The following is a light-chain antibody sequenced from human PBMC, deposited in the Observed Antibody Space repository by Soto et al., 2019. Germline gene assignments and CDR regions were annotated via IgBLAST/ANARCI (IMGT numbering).Light chain of an antibody. CDR3: MQATQPYT. Sequence: DVVMTQTPLSSPVTLGQPASISCRSSQSLVHTDGNTYLSWLHQRPGQPPRLLIYKISNRLSGVPDRFSGSGAGTDFTLKISRVEAADVGVYYCMQATQPYTFGPGTKLEIK. CDR1: QSLVHTDGNTY. J-gene: IGKJ2*01. V-gene: IGKV2-24*01. CDR2: KIS.